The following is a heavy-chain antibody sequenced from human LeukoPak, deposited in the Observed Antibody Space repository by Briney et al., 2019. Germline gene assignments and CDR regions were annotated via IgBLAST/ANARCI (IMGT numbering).Heavy chain of an antibody. J-gene: IGHJ3*01. D-gene: IGHD1-14*01. CDR1: DFSILSGHY. CDR3: ARSQGISHLRTAFDV. V-gene: IGHV4-38-2*02. CDR2: IHHTGDT. Sequence: PSETLSLTCIVSDFSILSGHYWGCIRQPPGRGLEWIGSIHHTGDTHYTSSLKSRAAISVDPSKNHFSLKLSSVTAADAAVYFCARSQGISHLRTAFDVWGQGTSVAVSP.